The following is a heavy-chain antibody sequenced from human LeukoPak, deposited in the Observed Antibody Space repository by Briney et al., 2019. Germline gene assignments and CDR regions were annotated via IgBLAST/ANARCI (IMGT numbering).Heavy chain of an antibody. V-gene: IGHV3-66*02. D-gene: IGHD2-2*01. Sequence: GGPLRLSCAASGFTVSSNYMSWVRQAPGKGLEWVSVTYSGGSTYYADSVKGRFTISRDNSNNTLYLQMNSLRAEDTAVYYCARGEYQLPQGNWGQGALVTVSS. CDR2: TYSGGST. CDR1: GFTVSSNY. J-gene: IGHJ4*02. CDR3: ARGEYQLPQGN.